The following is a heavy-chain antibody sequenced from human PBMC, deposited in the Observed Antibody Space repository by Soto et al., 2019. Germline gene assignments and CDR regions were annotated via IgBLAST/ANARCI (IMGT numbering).Heavy chain of an antibody. CDR2: ISAYNGNT. CDR1: GYTFTSYG. J-gene: IGHJ4*02. Sequence: ASVKVSCKASGYTFTSYGISWVRQVPGQGLEWMGWISAYNGNTNYAQKLQGRVTMTTDTSTSTAYMELRSLRSDDTAVYYCARLERAITFGGVIVHSDYWGQGTLVTVSS. CDR3: ARLERAITFGGVIVHSDY. V-gene: IGHV1-18*04. D-gene: IGHD3-16*02.